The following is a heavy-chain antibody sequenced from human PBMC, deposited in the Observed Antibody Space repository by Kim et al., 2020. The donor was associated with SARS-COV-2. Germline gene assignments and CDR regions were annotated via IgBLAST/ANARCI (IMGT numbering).Heavy chain of an antibody. J-gene: IGHJ4*02. V-gene: IGHV3-30*18. CDR3: SKEEVKYYDSSGPGDY. Sequence: VGSLRLSCAASGFTFSSYGIHWVRQAPGNGLACVAVISYDGRNKYYAYSVKGRFTISRDNSKNTLYLKMNSLRAEDTAVSSCSKEEVKYYDSSGPGDYWGQGTLVTVSS. CDR1: GFTFSSYG. CDR2: ISYDGRNK. D-gene: IGHD3-22*01.